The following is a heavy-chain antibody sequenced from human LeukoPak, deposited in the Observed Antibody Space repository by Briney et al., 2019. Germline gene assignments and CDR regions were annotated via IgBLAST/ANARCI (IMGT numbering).Heavy chain of an antibody. CDR3: ARDHNFALDN. CDR1: GFIFGDYS. V-gene: IGHV3-11*06. Sequence: GGSLRLSCAASGFIFGDYSMNWVRQPPGKGLEWISYIGIDSGNTKYADSVKGRFTISADNAKNSLYLQMNSLRVEDTAVYYCARDHNFALDNWGQGTLVTVSS. CDR2: IGIDSGNT. D-gene: IGHD5-24*01. J-gene: IGHJ4*02.